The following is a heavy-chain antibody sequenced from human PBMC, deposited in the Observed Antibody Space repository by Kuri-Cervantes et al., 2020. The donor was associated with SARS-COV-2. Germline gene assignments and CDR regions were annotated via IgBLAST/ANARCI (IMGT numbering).Heavy chain of an antibody. J-gene: IGHJ4*02. D-gene: IGHD2-15*01. V-gene: IGHV3-7*01. Sequence: GESLKISCAASGFTFSSYWMSWVRQAPGKGLEWVANIKQDGSEKYYVDSVKGRFTISRDNAKNSLYLQMNSVRAEDTAVYYCARDAFGYCSGGCCDSHYWGQGTLVTVSS. CDR3: ARDAFGYCSGGCCDSHY. CDR2: IKQDGSEK. CDR1: GFTFSSYW.